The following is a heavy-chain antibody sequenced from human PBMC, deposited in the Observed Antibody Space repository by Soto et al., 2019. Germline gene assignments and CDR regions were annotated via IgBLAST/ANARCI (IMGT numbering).Heavy chain of an antibody. V-gene: IGHV3-33*01. Sequence: QVQLVESGGGVVQPGRSLRLSCAACGFTFSSYGMHWVRQAPGKGLEWVAVIWYDGSNKYYADSVKGRFTISRDNSKNTLYLQMNSLRAEDTAVYYCARDVGNSGYDLVDYWGQGTLVTVSS. CDR2: IWYDGSNK. D-gene: IGHD5-12*01. CDR3: ARDVGNSGYDLVDY. J-gene: IGHJ4*02. CDR1: GFTFSSYG.